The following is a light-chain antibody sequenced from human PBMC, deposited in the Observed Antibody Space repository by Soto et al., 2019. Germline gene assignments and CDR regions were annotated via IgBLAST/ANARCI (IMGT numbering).Light chain of an antibody. CDR3: AAWDDSLNGSV. J-gene: IGLJ2*01. Sequence: QSVLTQPPSASGTPGQRVTISCFGSSSNIGSNTVNWYQQLPGTAPKLLIYRNNQRPSGVPDRFSGFKSGTSASLAISGLQSEDETDYYCAAWDDSLNGSVFGGGTKLTVL. V-gene: IGLV1-44*01. CDR1: SSNIGSNT. CDR2: RNN.